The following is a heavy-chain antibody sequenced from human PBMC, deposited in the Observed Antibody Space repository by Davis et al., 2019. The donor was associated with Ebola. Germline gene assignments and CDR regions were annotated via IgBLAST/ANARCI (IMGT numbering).Heavy chain of an antibody. CDR3: ARGTNYYDSSGHPENWFDP. CDR1: GFTFSSYA. Sequence: GESLKISCAASGFTFSSYAMHWVRQAPGKGLEWVAVISYDGSNKYYADSVKGRFTISRDNSKNTLYLQMNSLRAEDTAVYYCARGTNYYDSSGHPENWFDPWGQGTLVTVSS. V-gene: IGHV3-30-3*01. D-gene: IGHD3-22*01. J-gene: IGHJ5*02. CDR2: ISYDGSNK.